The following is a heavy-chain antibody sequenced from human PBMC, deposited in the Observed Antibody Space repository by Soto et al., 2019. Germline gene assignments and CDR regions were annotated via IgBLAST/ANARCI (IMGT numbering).Heavy chain of an antibody. Sequence: QVQLVQSGAEVKKPGSSVKVSCKASGGTFSSYAISWVRQAPGQGLEWMGGIIPIFGTANYAQKFQGRVKITADESTSPAYMELSSMRSEDTAVYYCARAPNDILTGYLANYYDGMDVWGQGTTVTVSS. CDR1: GGTFSSYA. CDR2: IIPIFGTA. V-gene: IGHV1-69*01. CDR3: ARAPNDILTGYLANYYDGMDV. D-gene: IGHD3-9*01. J-gene: IGHJ6*02.